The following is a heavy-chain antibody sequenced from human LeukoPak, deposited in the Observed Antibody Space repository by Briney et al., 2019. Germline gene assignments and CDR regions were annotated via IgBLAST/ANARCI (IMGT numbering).Heavy chain of an antibody. Sequence: PGRSLRLSRAASGFTFSSFGMHWVRQAPGKGLEWVAVISYDGSNKYYADSVKGRFTLSRDNSKNTLYLQMNSLRAEDTAVYYCAKDNAYYYESSGYYYRRYFDYWGQGTLVTVSS. CDR2: ISYDGSNK. J-gene: IGHJ4*02. D-gene: IGHD3-22*01. V-gene: IGHV3-30*18. CDR3: AKDNAYYYESSGYYYRRYFDY. CDR1: GFTFSSFG.